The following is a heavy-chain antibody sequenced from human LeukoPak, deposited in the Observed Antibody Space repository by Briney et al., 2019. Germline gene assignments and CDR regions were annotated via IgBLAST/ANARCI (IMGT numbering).Heavy chain of an antibody. J-gene: IGHJ5*02. Sequence: SETLSLTCTVSGGSISRYYWSWIRQPPGKGLEWIGYIYYSGSTNYNPSLKSRVTISVDTSKNQFSLKLSSVTAADTAVYYCARDGNDWFDPWGQGTLVTVSS. CDR2: IYYSGST. D-gene: IGHD4-23*01. V-gene: IGHV4-59*12. CDR1: GGSISRYY. CDR3: ARDGNDWFDP.